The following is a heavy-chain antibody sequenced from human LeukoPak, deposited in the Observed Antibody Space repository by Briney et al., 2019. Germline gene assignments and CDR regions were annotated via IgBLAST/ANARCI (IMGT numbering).Heavy chain of an antibody. CDR3: VRGSLRLPRSTPDY. V-gene: IGHV3-74*03. CDR1: GFSFTNHW. D-gene: IGHD2-21*02. Sequence: GGSLRLSCAVSGFSFTNHWMHWVRQDPGKGLVWVSYISPDGSVTKYADSVKGRFTISRDNAVNTLYLQMNSLRVEDTAVYYCVRGSLRLPRSTPDYWGQGTLVTVSS. CDR2: ISPDGSVT. J-gene: IGHJ4*02.